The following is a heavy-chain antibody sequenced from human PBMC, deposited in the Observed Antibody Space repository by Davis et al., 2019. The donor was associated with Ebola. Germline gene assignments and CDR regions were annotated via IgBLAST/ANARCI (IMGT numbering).Heavy chain of an antibody. V-gene: IGHV1-3*01. CDR2: INAGNGNT. Sequence: ASVKVSCKASGYTFTSYAMHWVPQAPGQRLEWMGWINAGNGNTKYSQKFQGRVTITRDTSASTAYMELSSLRSEDTAVYYCARDLIGITFGGVIAFDAFEIWGQGTMVTVSS. CDR1: GYTFTSYA. D-gene: IGHD3-16*02. CDR3: ARDLIGITFGGVIAFDAFEI. J-gene: IGHJ3*02.